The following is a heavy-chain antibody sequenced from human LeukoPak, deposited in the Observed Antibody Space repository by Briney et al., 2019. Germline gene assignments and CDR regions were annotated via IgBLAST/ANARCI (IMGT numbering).Heavy chain of an antibody. CDR1: GGSFSDYY. CDR2: INHSGGT. D-gene: IGHD3-22*01. J-gene: IGHJ6*02. CDR3: ARVTYDSTSYHNAMDV. Sequence: SETLSLTCAVYGGSFSDYYWSWIRQPPGKGLEWIGEINHSGGTNYNPSLKSRVTISVDTSKNHFSLRLSSVTAADTAVYYCARVTYDSTSYHNAMDVWGQGTTVTVSS. V-gene: IGHV4-34*01.